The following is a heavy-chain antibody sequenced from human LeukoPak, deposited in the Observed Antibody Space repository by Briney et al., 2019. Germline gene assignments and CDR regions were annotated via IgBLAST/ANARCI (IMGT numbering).Heavy chain of an antibody. J-gene: IGHJ4*02. V-gene: IGHV3-7*01. CDR2: VKEDGSEE. Sequence: GGSLRLSCAASGFTFSSHSMGWVRQAPGKGLEWVANVKEDGSEENYVDSVKGRFTISRDNAVQSLYLQMNSLRAEDTAVYFCARLLHYERSVYRPVDCWGQGTLVAVSS. D-gene: IGHD5/OR15-5a*01. CDR1: GFTFSSHS. CDR3: ARLLHYERSVYRPVDC.